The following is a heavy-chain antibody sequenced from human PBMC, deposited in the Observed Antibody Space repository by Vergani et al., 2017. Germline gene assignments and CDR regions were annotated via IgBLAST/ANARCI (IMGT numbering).Heavy chain of an antibody. Sequence: QVQLVESGGGVVQPGRSLRLSCAASGFTFSSYAMHWVRQAPGKGLEWVAVISYDGSNKYYADSVKGRFTISRDNSKNTLYLQMSSLRAEDTAVYYCARAGVFYDFWSGYFDYWGQGTLVTVSS. CDR2: ISYDGSNK. CDR1: GFTFSSYA. D-gene: IGHD3-3*01. CDR3: ARAGVFYDFWSGYFDY. V-gene: IGHV3-30-3*01. J-gene: IGHJ4*02.